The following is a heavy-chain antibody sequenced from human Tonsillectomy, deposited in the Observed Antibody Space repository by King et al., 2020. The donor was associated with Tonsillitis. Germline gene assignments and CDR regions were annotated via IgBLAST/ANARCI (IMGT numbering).Heavy chain of an antibody. CDR2: INPSGGST. J-gene: IGHJ4*02. D-gene: IGHD3-10*01. CDR3: ARSAYYYGSGSYYADDY. Sequence: QLVQSGAEVKKPGASVKFSCKASGYTFTSYYMHWVRQAPGQGLEWMGIINPSGGSTSYAQKFQGRVTMTRDTSTITVYMELSSLRSEDTALYYCARSAYYYGSGSYYADDYWGQGTLVTVSS. CDR1: GYTFTSYY. V-gene: IGHV1-46*03.